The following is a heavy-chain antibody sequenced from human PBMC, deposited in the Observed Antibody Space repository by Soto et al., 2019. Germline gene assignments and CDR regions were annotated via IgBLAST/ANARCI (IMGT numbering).Heavy chain of an antibody. V-gene: IGHV4-34*01. J-gene: IGHJ6*02. Sequence: QVQLQQWGAGLLKPSETLSLTCAVYGGSFSGYYWSWIRQPPGKGLEWIGEINHSGSTNYNPSLKRRVTIAVDTSKNQFSLKLSSVTAADTTVYYCARLGSSHYGMDVWGLGTTVTVSS. CDR1: GGSFSGYY. CDR2: INHSGST. D-gene: IGHD6-13*01. CDR3: ARLGSSHYGMDV.